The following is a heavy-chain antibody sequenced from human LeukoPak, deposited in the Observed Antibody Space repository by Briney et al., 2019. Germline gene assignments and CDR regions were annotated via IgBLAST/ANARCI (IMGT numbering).Heavy chain of an antibody. J-gene: IGHJ4*02. D-gene: IGHD1-26*01. CDR2: IGESDGRT. Sequence: GGSLRLSCAASGFTVTTLAMTWVRQAPGKGLEWVSLIGESDGRTYYADSVKGRFTISRDESKNTLYLQMNSLRAEDTAVYYCAKGPTDSCWEKLHDWGQGTLVTVSS. V-gene: IGHV3-23*01. CDR3: AKGPTDSCWEKLHD. CDR1: GFTVTTLA.